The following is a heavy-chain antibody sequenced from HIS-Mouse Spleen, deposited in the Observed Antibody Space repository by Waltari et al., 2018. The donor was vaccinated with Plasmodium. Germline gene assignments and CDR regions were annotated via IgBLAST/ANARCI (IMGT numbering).Heavy chain of an antibody. D-gene: IGHD6-13*01. V-gene: IGHV3-7*01. CDR2: IKQDGSEK. J-gene: IGHJ2*01. Sequence: EVQLVESGGGWVQPGGSLRLSCAASGFTFSSYWLRWVSQAPGKGLEWVANIKQDGSEKYYVDSVKGRFTISRDNAKNSLYLQMNSLRAEDTAVYYCASSWYWYFDLWGRGTLVTVSS. CDR3: ASSWYWYFDL. CDR1: GFTFSSYW.